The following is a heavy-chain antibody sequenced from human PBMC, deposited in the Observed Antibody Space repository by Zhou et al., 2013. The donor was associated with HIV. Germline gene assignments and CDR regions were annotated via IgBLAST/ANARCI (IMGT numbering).Heavy chain of an antibody. D-gene: IGHD3-22*01. CDR1: GYTSGYTFNNYY. Sequence: QVQLVQSGAELKKPGASVKVSCKASGYTSGYTFNNYYIHCLRQAPGQGLEWMGWMNPNDGKTDILQKFQDRVTMTRDTSQSTAYMELSSLRSEDTAVYFCARGSPHYYDSSGYYVSSYYFESWGQGTQVTVSS. CDR2: MNPNDGKT. CDR3: ARGSPHYYDSSGYYVSSYYFES. V-gene: IGHV1-8*02. J-gene: IGHJ4*02.